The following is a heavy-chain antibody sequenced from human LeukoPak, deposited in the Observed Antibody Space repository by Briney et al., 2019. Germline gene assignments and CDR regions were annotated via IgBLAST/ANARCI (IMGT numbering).Heavy chain of an antibody. CDR3: ARGERGDGYNYDGVFDY. V-gene: IGHV1-69*05. J-gene: IGHJ4*02. Sequence: SVKVSCKASGGTFSSYAISWVRQAPGQGLEWMGRIIPIFGTANYAQTFQGRVTINTDESTSTAYMELSSLRSEDTAVYYCARGERGDGYNYDGVFDYWGQGTLVTVSS. CDR2: IIPIFGTA. CDR1: GGTFSSYA. D-gene: IGHD5-24*01.